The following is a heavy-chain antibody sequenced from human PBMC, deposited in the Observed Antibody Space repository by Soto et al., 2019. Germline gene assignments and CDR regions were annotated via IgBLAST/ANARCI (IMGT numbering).Heavy chain of an antibody. V-gene: IGHV4-4*02. CDR2: IDQNGIT. J-gene: IGHJ6*02. CDR1: GDPTSSSKW. CDR3: ARLNRDYYYYGMDV. Sequence: SSETLSLTCAVSGDPTSSSKWWTWVRQTPGKGLEWIGKIDQNGITNYNPSLESRVTILKDNSKNQLSLKLTSVTAVDSAVYYCARLNRDYYYYGMDVWGQGATVTVSS.